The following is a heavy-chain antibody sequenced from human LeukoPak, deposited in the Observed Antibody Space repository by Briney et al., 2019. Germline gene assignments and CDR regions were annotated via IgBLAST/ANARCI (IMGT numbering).Heavy chain of an antibody. D-gene: IGHD3-9*01. V-gene: IGHV4-59*08. J-gene: IGHJ6*02. CDR3: ARSGTSRYYFYGMDV. Sequence: SETLSLTCTLSGGSISSYYWNWIRQAPGKGLECIGYIYHTGTTNYNPSLKSRVTISVDTSKNQCSLKLNSVTATDKAVYYCARSGTSRYYFYGMDVWGQGTTVTVSS. CDR1: GGSISSYY. CDR2: IYHTGTT.